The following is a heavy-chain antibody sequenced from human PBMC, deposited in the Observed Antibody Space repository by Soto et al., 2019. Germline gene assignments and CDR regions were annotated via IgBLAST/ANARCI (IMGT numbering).Heavy chain of an antibody. CDR3: ARATDILTGYYNDYGMDV. V-gene: IGHV1-69*05. D-gene: IGHD3-9*01. CDR2: IIPIFGTA. Sequence: SVKVSCKASGGTFSSYAISWVRQAPGQGLEWMGGIIPIFGTANYAQKFQGRVTMTTDTSTSTAYMELRSLRSDDTAVCYCARATDILTGYYNDYGMDVWGQGTTVTVSS. CDR1: GGTFSSYA. J-gene: IGHJ6*02.